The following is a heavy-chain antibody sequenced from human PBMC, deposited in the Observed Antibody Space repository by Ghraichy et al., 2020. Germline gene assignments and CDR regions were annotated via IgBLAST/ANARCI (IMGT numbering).Heavy chain of an antibody. CDR3: ARDGWGGARWNYYYYYMDV. Sequence: GGSLRLSCAASGFTFSTYAMHWVRQAPGKGLEWVAVMSFDGSNKYYADSVKGRFTISRDNSKNTLYLQMNSLRAEDTAVYYCARDGWGGARWNYYYYYMDVWGKGTTVTVSS. CDR1: GFTFSTYA. D-gene: IGHD1-1*01. V-gene: IGHV3-30*04. CDR2: MSFDGSNK. J-gene: IGHJ6*03.